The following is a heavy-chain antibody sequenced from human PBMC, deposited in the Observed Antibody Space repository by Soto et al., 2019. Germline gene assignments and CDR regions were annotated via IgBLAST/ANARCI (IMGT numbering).Heavy chain of an antibody. Sequence: SVKVSCKASGGTFSSYAISWVGQAPGQGLEWMGGIIPIFGTANYAQKFQGRVTITADESTSTAYMELRSLRSEDTAVYYCARGPLTDTAMVYYYYYGMDVWGQGTTVTVSS. CDR2: IIPIFGTA. V-gene: IGHV1-69*13. D-gene: IGHD5-18*01. J-gene: IGHJ6*02. CDR1: GGTFSSYA. CDR3: ARGPLTDTAMVYYYYYGMDV.